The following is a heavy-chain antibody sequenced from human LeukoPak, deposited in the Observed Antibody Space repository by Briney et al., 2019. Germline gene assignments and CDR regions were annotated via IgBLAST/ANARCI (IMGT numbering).Heavy chain of an antibody. CDR2: IYYSGST. CDR3: AREWNCGGDCYPYFDY. D-gene: IGHD2-21*02. CDR1: GGSISSSSYY. Sequence: SETLSLTCTVSGGSISSSSYYWGWIRQPPGKGLEWIGSIYYSGSTYYNPSLKSRVTISVDTSKNQFSLKLSSVTAADTAVYYCAREWNCGGDCYPYFDYWGQGTLVTVSS. J-gene: IGHJ4*02. V-gene: IGHV4-39*07.